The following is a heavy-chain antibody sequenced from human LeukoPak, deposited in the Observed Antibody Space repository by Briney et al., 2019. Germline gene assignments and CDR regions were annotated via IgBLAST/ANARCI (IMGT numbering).Heavy chain of an antibody. CDR2: ISSSSSYI. Sequence: GGSLRLSCAASGFTFSSYSMNWVRQAPGKGLEWVSSISSSSSYIYYADSVKGRFTISRDNAKNSLYLQMNSLRAEDTAVYYCARGNNEWHIVVETAIRPLDYWGQGTLVTVSS. CDR3: ARGNNEWHIVVETAIRPLDY. D-gene: IGHD2-21*02. V-gene: IGHV3-21*01. CDR1: GFTFSSYS. J-gene: IGHJ4*02.